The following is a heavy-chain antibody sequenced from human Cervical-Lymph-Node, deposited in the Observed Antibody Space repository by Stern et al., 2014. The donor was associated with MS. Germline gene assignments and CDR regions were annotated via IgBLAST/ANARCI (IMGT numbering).Heavy chain of an antibody. Sequence: QVQLVQSGAEVKKPGASVKVSCKASGYTFTSYYMHWVRQAPGQGLEWMGIINPSGGSTSYDQQFKGRGTMTRDTYTSTGYMELSSLRSEDTAVYYCASGTYSSGWYHRFYWGQGTLVTVSS. CDR3: ASGTYSSGWYHRFY. CDR2: INPSGGST. J-gene: IGHJ4*02. V-gene: IGHV1-46*01. D-gene: IGHD6-19*01. CDR1: GYTFTSYY.